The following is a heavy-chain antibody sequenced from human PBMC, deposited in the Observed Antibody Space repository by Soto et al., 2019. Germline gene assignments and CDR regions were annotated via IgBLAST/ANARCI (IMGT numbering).Heavy chain of an antibody. J-gene: IGHJ6*02. Sequence: ASVKVSCKASGYTFTSYAMHWVRQAPGQRLEWMGWINAGNGNTKYSQKFQGRVTITRDTSASTAYMELSSLRSEDTAVYYCARDDFRDYYYYYGMDVWGQGTTVTVSS. CDR2: INAGNGNT. CDR3: ARDDFRDYYYYYGMDV. V-gene: IGHV1-3*01. CDR1: GYTFTSYA. D-gene: IGHD3-3*01.